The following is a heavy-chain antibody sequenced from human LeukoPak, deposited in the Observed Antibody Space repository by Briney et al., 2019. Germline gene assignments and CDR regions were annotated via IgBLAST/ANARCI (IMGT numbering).Heavy chain of an antibody. D-gene: IGHD2-2*01. J-gene: IGHJ4*02. CDR3: ARHLLGRYQLLLDY. CDR1: GYTFTSYG. CDR2: ISAYSGNA. Sequence: GASVKVSCKASGYTFTSYGISWVRQAPGQGLEWMGWISAYSGNANYAQKLQGRVTMTTDTSTSTAYMELRSLRSDDTAVYYCARHLLGRYQLLLDYWGQGTLVTVSS. V-gene: IGHV1-18*04.